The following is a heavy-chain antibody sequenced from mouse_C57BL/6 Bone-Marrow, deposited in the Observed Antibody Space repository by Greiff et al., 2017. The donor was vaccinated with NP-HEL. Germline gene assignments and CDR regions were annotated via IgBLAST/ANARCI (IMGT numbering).Heavy chain of an antibody. D-gene: IGHD1-1*01. CDR1: GFTFSDYY. CDR2: INYDGSST. CDR3: ARDYHYYGSSYHWYFDV. V-gene: IGHV5-16*01. Sequence: EVKLVESEGGLVQPGSSMKLSCTASGFTFSDYYMAWVRQVPEKGLEWVANINYDGSSTYYLDSLKSRFIISRDNAKNILYLQMSSLKSEDTATYYCARDYHYYGSSYHWYFDVWGTGTTVTVSS. J-gene: IGHJ1*03.